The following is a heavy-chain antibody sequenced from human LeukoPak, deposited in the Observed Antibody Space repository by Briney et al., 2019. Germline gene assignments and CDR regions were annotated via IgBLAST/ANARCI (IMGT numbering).Heavy chain of an antibody. Sequence: GGSLRLSCAASGFTFTTYGLHWVRQAPGKGLEWVAAIASNGVSQYYADSVKGRFTISRDNSKDTLFLQMNSLRPDDTAVYYCAKRGHYSLNWYHYFDYWGQGTLVTVSS. D-gene: IGHD6-13*01. J-gene: IGHJ4*02. V-gene: IGHV3-30*18. CDR1: GFTFTTYG. CDR2: IASNGVSQ. CDR3: AKRGHYSLNWYHYFDY.